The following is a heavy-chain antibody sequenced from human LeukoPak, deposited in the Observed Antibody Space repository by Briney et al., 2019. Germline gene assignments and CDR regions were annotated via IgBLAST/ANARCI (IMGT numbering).Heavy chain of an antibody. CDR1: GDSVSNSLYY. V-gene: IGHV4-61*01. CDR3: ARVLRAASWRSYDY. D-gene: IGHD5-18*01. J-gene: IGHJ4*02. CDR2: IYYNGGT. Sequence: SETLSLTCTVSGDSVSNSLYYWSWIRQPPGKGLEWIGYIYYNGGTNYNPSLKSRVTISIDTSTNQFSLRLNSMTAADTAVYYCARVLRAASWRSYDYWGQESLVTVSS.